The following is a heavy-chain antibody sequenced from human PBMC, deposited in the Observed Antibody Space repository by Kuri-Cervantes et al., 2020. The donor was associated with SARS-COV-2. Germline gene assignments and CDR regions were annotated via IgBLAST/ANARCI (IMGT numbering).Heavy chain of an antibody. V-gene: IGHV3-30-3*01. CDR3: ARDLFFFGDGFNGFDY. J-gene: IGHJ4*02. D-gene: IGHD5-24*01. CDR2: ISYDGTKK. CDR1: GFTFSSYA. Sequence: GGSLRLSCAASGFTFSSYAVRWVRQAPGKGLEWVAIISYDGTKKYYADSVKGRFTISRDNSKNTLYLQMNSLRADDTALYYCARDLFFFGDGFNGFDYWGQGTLVTVSS.